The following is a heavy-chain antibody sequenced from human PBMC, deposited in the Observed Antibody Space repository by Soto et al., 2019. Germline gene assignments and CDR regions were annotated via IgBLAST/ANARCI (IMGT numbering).Heavy chain of an antibody. J-gene: IGHJ5*02. V-gene: IGHV5-10-1*01. Sequence: GESLKISCEDSGYTFSTYWISWVRQTPGKGLEWMGEIDPSDSYTIYSPSFQGRVTISSDKPARTAYLEWSSLKASDTAVYYCARGGISNQKWFDPWGQGNLVTVSS. D-gene: IGHD1-20*01. CDR3: ARGGISNQKWFDP. CDR2: IDPSDSYT. CDR1: GYTFSTYW.